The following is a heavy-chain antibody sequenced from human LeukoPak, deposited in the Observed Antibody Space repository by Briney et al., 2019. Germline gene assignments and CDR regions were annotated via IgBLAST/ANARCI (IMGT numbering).Heavy chain of an antibody. CDR1: GGTFSSYV. D-gene: IGHD2-15*01. V-gene: IGHV1-69*13. Sequence: SVKVSCKASGGTFSSYVISRVRQAPGQGLEWMGGIIPIFGTANYAQKFQGRVTITADESTSTAYMELSSLRSEDTAVYYCASSNVVVVAAGKGGNFDYWGQGTLVTVSS. J-gene: IGHJ4*02. CDR3: ASSNVVVVAAGKGGNFDY. CDR2: IIPIFGTA.